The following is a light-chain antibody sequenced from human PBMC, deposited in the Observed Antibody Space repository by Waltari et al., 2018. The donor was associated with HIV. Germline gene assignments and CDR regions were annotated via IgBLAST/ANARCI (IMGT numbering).Light chain of an antibody. CDR1: SSDVAGYNY. V-gene: IGLV2-14*01. J-gene: IGLJ2*01. CDR2: DVS. Sequence: QSALTQPASVSGSPGQSITIPCTGTSSDVAGYNYVSWSQQHPGKAPKLMIYDVSYRPSGVSNRFSGSKSGNTASLTISGLQAEDEADYYCSSYTSSSTLYVVFGGGTKLTVL. CDR3: SSYTSSSTLYVV.